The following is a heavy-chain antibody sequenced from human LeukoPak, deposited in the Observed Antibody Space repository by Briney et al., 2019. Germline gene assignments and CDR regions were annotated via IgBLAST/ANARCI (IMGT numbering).Heavy chain of an antibody. CDR1: GFTFSNYG. V-gene: IGHV3-23*01. J-gene: IGHJ4*02. Sequence: GGSLRLSCEASGFTFSNYGMHWVRQAPGKGLEWVSAISGSGGSTYYADSVKGRFTVSRDNSKNTLFLQMNSLRAEDTAVYYCAKDGGLWVSAHWGDSWGRGTLVTASS. D-gene: IGHD7-27*01. CDR2: ISGSGGST. CDR3: AKDGGLWVSAHWGDS.